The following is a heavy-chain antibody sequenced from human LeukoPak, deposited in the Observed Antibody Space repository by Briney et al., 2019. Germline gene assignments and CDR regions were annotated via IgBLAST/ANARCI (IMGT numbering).Heavy chain of an antibody. CDR1: GYTLTELS. CDR2: FDPEDGET. CDR3: ATVKYDYVWGSYRYRYYFDY. Sequence: ASVKVSCKVSGYTLTELSMHWVRQAPGKGLEWMGGFDPEDGETIYAQKFQGRVTMTEDTSTDTAYMELSSLRSEDTAVYYCATVKYDYVWGSYRYRYYFDYWGQGTLVTVSS. J-gene: IGHJ4*02. D-gene: IGHD3-16*02. V-gene: IGHV1-24*01.